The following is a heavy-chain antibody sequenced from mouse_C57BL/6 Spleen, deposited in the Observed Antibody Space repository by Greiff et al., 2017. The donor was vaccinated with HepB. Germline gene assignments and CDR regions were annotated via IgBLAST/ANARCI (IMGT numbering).Heavy chain of an antibody. D-gene: IGHD4-1*01. J-gene: IGHJ2*01. CDR2: INPNNGGT. CDR1: GYTFTDYY. Sequence: VQLQQSGPELVKPGASVKISCKASGYTFTDYYMNWVKQSHGKSLEWIGDINPNNGGTSYNQKFKGKATLTVDKSSSTAYMELRSLTSEDSAVYYCASPWAFDYWGQGTTLTVSS. CDR3: ASPWAFDY. V-gene: IGHV1-26*01.